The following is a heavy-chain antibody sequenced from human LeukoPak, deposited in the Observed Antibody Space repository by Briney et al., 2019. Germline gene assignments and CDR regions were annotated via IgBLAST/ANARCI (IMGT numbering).Heavy chain of an antibody. V-gene: IGHV3-7*01. CDR1: GFTFSSYC. CDR2: IKQDGSEK. D-gene: IGHD6-19*01. Sequence: GGSLRLPCAAFGFTFSSYCMSWVRQAPGKGLEWVANIKQDGSEKFYVDSVKGRFTISRDNAKNSLYLQMNSLRAEDTAVYYCARDGDSSGWYGFDYWGQGTLVTVSS. J-gene: IGHJ4*02. CDR3: ARDGDSSGWYGFDY.